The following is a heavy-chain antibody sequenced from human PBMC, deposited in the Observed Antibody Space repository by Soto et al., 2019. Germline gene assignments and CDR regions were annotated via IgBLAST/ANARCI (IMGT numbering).Heavy chain of an antibody. CDR3: ARWASY. CDR1: GGSFSGYY. CDR2: MNRSGGI. V-gene: IGHV4-34*01. Sequence: QVQIQQWGAGLLKPSETLSLTCDVYGGSFSGYYWTWIHQPPGKGLEWIGEMNRSGGINYNPSLRSRVTISADTSKNQFSLELTSVTAADTAVHYCARWASYWGQGTLVTVSS. J-gene: IGHJ4*02.